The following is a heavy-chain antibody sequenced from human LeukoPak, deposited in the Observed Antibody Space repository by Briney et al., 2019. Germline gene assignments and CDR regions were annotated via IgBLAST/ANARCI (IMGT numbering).Heavy chain of an antibody. J-gene: IGHJ4*02. Sequence: ASVKVSCKASGYTFTSYDINWVRQATGQGLEWMGGFDPEDGETIYAQKFQGRVTMTEDTSTDTAYMELSSLRSEDTAMYYCATNYPHCSSTSCTAFDYWGQGTLVTVSS. CDR3: ATNYPHCSSTSCTAFDY. CDR1: GYTFTSYD. V-gene: IGHV1-24*01. D-gene: IGHD2-2*01. CDR2: FDPEDGET.